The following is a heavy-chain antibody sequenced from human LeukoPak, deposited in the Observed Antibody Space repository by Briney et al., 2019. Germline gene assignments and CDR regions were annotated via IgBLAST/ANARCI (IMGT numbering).Heavy chain of an antibody. D-gene: IGHD3-3*01. V-gene: IGHV4-4*07. CDR1: GGSISSYY. J-gene: IGHJ4*02. Sequence: SEALSLTCTVSGGSISSYYWSWIRQPAGKGLEWIGRIYTSGSTNYNPSLKSRVTMSVDTSKNQFSLKLSSVTAADTAVYYCARVSITIFGVVIIDYWGQGTLVTVSS. CDR3: ARVSITIFGVVIIDY. CDR2: IYTSGST.